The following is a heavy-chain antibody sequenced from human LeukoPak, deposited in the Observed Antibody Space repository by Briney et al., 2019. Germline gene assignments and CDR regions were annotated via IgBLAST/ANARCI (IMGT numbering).Heavy chain of an antibody. CDR2: IYYSGST. D-gene: IGHD1-26*01. CDR3: ARHVEVGAIGTWFDY. J-gene: IGHJ4*02. Sequence: SETLSLTCTVSGGSISSSSYYWGWIRQPPGKGLEWIGSIYYSGSTYYNPSLKSRVTISVDTSKNQFSLKLSSVTAADTAVYYCARHVEVGAIGTWFDYWGQGTLVTVSS. V-gene: IGHV4-39*01. CDR1: GGSISSSSYY.